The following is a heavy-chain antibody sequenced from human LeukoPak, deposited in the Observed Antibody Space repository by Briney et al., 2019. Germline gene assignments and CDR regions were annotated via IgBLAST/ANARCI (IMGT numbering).Heavy chain of an antibody. V-gene: IGHV3-23*01. D-gene: IGHD3-22*01. Sequence: GGSLRLSCAASGFTFSSYAMSWVRQAPGKGLERVSAISGSGGSTYYADSVKGRSTISRDKSKNTLYLQMNSLRAEDTAVYYCAKDGTFSGYYGDYWGQGTLVTVSS. CDR2: ISGSGGST. CDR3: AKDGTFSGYYGDY. CDR1: GFTFSSYA. J-gene: IGHJ4*02.